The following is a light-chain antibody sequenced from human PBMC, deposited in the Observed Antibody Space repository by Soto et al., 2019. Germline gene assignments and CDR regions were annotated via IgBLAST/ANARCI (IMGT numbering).Light chain of an antibody. V-gene: IGKV3-20*01. CDR1: QSVRDSF. Sequence: EIVLTQSPDTLSLSPGERAALSCRASQSVRDSFLAWYQQKPGQSPRLLIYAATSRATGIPERFSGSGSETDFTLTIYRLEPEDFAVYYFQQYGSSPYTFGQGTKLEIK. CDR3: QQYGSSPYT. CDR2: AAT. J-gene: IGKJ2*01.